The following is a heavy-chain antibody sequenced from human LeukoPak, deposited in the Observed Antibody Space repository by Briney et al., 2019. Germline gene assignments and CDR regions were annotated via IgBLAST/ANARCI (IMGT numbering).Heavy chain of an antibody. J-gene: IGHJ3*01. V-gene: IGHV3-74*01. CDR1: GFSFRHFL. CDR3: ARVGSGLRAFDL. D-gene: IGHD3-10*01. Sequence: GGSLRLSCAASGFSFRHFLMHWVRQAPGKGLVWVSRIDSDGSSTSYVDSVKGRFTISRDNAKNTLYLQMHSLRAEDTAVYYCARVGSGLRAFDLWGQGTMVAVSS. CDR2: IDSDGSST.